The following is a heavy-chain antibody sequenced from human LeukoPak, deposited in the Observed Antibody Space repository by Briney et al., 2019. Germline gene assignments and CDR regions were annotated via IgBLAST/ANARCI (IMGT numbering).Heavy chain of an antibody. Sequence: GGALRLSCAASGFTFDDYAMSWVRQAPGKGLEWVSGINWNGDTTGYADSVKGRFTISRDNAKKSLYLQMNNLRVEDTALYYCARDSGYDWFYNWFDPWGQGALVTVSS. CDR1: GFTFDDYA. J-gene: IGHJ5*02. CDR2: INWNGDTT. CDR3: ARDSGYDWFYNWFDP. V-gene: IGHV3-20*04. D-gene: IGHD5-12*01.